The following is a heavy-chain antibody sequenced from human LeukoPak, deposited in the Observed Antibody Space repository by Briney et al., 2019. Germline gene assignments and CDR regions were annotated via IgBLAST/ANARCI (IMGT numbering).Heavy chain of an antibody. V-gene: IGHV3-30*04. CDR2: ISHGGRNK. D-gene: IGHD3-10*01. CDR3: ARGSHQDYFGSMTYLLDY. J-gene: IGHJ4*02. Sequence: GRSLRLSCAASGFTFSSYTIHWVRQAPGKGLEWVTLISHGGRNKNYADSVKGRFTISRDNSKKTLYLEVNSLRPEDTAVYYCARGSHQDYFGSMTYLLDYWGQGILVTVSS. CDR1: GFTFSSYT.